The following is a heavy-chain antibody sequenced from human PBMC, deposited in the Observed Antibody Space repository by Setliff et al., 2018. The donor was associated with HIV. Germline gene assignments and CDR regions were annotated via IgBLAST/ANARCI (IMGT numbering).Heavy chain of an antibody. CDR1: GYSFTDYP. CDR2: IIPIYGTT. J-gene: IGHJ6*02. D-gene: IGHD1-1*01. V-gene: IGHV1-69*13. CDR3: ARDRGVQLEPGPRDPGGYYYGMDV. Sequence: GPPVKVSCKASGYSFTDYPLHWVRQVPGQGLEWMGGIIPIYGTTNYAQNFQGRVTITADESTTTAYMDMSSLRSEDTAIYYCARDRGVQLEPGPRDPGGYYYGMDVWGQGTTVTVSS.